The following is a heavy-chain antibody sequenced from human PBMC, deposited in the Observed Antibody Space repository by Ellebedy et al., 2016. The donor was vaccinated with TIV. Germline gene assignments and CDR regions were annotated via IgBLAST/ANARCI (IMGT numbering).Heavy chain of an antibody. J-gene: IGHJ4*02. D-gene: IGHD3-10*01. V-gene: IGHV3-23*01. CDR3: ASSRYHYYVGNTIFVY. CDR2: INGGGVVI. Sequence: GESLKISCAASGFTFSSYAMSWVRQAPGKGLEWVADINGGGVVIAYADSVKGRFTISRDNSKNTLDLQMNSLRAEETAVYYCASSRYHYYVGNTIFVYWGQGTLVTVSS. CDR1: GFTFSSYA.